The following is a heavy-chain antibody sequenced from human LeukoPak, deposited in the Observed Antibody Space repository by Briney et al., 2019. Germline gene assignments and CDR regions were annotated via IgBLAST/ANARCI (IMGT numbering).Heavy chain of an antibody. V-gene: IGHV3-21*06. CDR3: ARSLRDAFDI. Sequence: PGGSLRLSCPASAFTFSDYSMNWVRQAPGKGLEWVSSLSGTGRYIYYADLMKGRFTISRDNAKNSLYLQMNSLRAEDTAVYYCARSLRDAFDIWGQGTMVTVSS. J-gene: IGHJ3*02. CDR2: LSGTGRYI. CDR1: AFTFSDYS.